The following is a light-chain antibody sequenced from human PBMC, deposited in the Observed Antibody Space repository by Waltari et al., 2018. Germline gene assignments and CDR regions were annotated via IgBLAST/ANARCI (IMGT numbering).Light chain of an antibody. CDR2: KVS. CDR1: HSLVYSDENTY. J-gene: IGKJ1*01. CDR3: MQGTHWPPT. Sequence: DVVMTQSPLSLPVTLRQPASISCRSSHSLVYSDENTYLNWFHQRPGQSPRRLIYKVSNRDSGVPDRFSGSGSGTDFTLKISRVEAEDVGVYYCMQGTHWPPTFGQGTKVEIQ. V-gene: IGKV2-30*01.